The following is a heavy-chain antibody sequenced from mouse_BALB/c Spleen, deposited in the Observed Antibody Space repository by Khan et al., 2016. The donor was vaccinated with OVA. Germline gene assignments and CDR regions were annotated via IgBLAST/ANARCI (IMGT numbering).Heavy chain of an antibody. Sequence: VQLQQSGAELVKPGASVKLSCKASGYTFTSYYMYWVKQRPGQGLEWIGGINPSNGGTYFNEKFKSKATLTVDKASSTAYMQLSSLTSEDSAVDYWTRSGWATFAYWGQGTLVTVSA. V-gene: IGHV1S81*02. CDR2: INPSNGGT. CDR3: TRSGWATFAY. CDR1: GYTFTSYY. D-gene: IGHD1-1*02. J-gene: IGHJ3*01.